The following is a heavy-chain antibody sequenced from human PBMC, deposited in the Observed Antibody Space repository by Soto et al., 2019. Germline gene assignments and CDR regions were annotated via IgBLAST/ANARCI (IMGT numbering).Heavy chain of an antibody. CDR3: AREAYCGGDCSDDAFNI. D-gene: IGHD2-21*01. J-gene: IGHJ3*02. V-gene: IGHV1-18*01. Sequence: ASVKVSCKASGYTFTSYGISWVRQAPGQGLEWMGWISAYNGNTNYAQKLQGRVTMTTDTSTGTAYMELRSLRSDDTAVYYCAREAYCGGDCSDDAFNIWGQGTMVTVSS. CDR2: ISAYNGNT. CDR1: GYTFTSYG.